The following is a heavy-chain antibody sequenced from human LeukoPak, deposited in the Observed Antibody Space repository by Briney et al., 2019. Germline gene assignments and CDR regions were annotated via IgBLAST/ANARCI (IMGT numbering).Heavy chain of an antibody. CDR1: GFTFENYA. Sequence: GGSLRLSCAASGFTFENYAMSWVRQAPGKGLEWVSTISGSGGTTFYADSVKGRFFISRDSSENTLYLQMNSLRAEDTAIYHCAKASGIGWYGGSDYWGQGTLVTVSS. CDR2: ISGSGGTT. D-gene: IGHD6-19*01. CDR3: AKASGIGWYGGSDY. V-gene: IGHV3-23*01. J-gene: IGHJ4*02.